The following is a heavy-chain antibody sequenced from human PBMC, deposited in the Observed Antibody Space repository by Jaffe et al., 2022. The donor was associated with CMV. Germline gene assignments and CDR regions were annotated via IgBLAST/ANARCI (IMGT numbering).Heavy chain of an antibody. J-gene: IGHJ5*02. D-gene: IGHD2-15*01. CDR1: GFTFSSYG. CDR3: AKDPAICSAGTCYNWFDP. Sequence: QVQLVESGGGVVQPGRSLRLSCAASGFTFSSYGMHWVRQAPGKGLEWMATISYDGSYKYYADSVKGRFTISRDNSKNTLYLQMNSLRTEDTAVYYCAKDPAICSAGTCYNWFDPWGQGTLVTVSS. CDR2: ISYDGSYK. V-gene: IGHV3-30*18.